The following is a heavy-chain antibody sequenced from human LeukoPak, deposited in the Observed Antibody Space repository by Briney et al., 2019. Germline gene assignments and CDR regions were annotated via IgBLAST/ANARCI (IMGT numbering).Heavy chain of an antibody. CDR2: IYYSGST. CDR3: ARSSGYYFRFDF. D-gene: IGHD3-22*01. V-gene: IGHV4-39*07. Sequence: SETLSLTCTVSGGSISSSSYYWGWIRQPPGKGLEWIGSIYYSGSTYYNPSLKSRVTISVDTSKNQFSLKLSSVTAADTAVYYCARSSGYYFRFDFWGQGTLVTVSS. J-gene: IGHJ4*02. CDR1: GGSISSSSYY.